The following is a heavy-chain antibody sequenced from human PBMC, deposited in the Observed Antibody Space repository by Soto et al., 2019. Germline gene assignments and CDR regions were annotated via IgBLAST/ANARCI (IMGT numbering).Heavy chain of an antibody. J-gene: IGHJ4*02. CDR1: GFTFSEYY. CDR2: IEQDGSEK. D-gene: IGHD3-10*01. CDR3: ARGGYYYTD. Sequence: VQLVESGGGLVKPGGSLRLSCVASGFTFSEYYLSWIRQSPGKRLEWVANIEQDGSEKYYVDSVKGRFTISRDNAKNSLYLQMNSLRAEDTAVYYCARGGYYYTDWGQGTLVTVSS. V-gene: IGHV3-7*01.